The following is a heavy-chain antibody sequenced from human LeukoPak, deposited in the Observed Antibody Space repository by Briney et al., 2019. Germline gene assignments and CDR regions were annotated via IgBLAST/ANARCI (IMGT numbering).Heavy chain of an antibody. J-gene: IGHJ6*03. V-gene: IGHV1-69*01. CDR1: GGTFSSYA. Sequence: GASVTVSCKASGGTFSSYAISWVRQAPGQGLEWMGGIIPIFGTANYAQKFQGRVTITADESTSTAYMELSSLRSEDTAVYYCARSDIVAVPAAISYYYYMDVWGKGTTVTVSS. CDR3: ARSDIVAVPAAISYYYYMDV. D-gene: IGHD2-2*02. CDR2: IIPIFGTA.